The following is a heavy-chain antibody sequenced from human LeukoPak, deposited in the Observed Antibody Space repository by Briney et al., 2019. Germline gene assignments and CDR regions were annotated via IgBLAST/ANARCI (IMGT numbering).Heavy chain of an antibody. Sequence: KPGGSLILSCAASGFTFSTYSMNWVRQAPGKGLEWVSSISSSSYYIYYADSVKGRFTISRDNAKNSLYLQMNSLRAEDTAVYYCAREGLYGSGSYFKDYWGQGTLVTVSS. D-gene: IGHD3-10*01. CDR2: ISSSSYYI. J-gene: IGHJ4*02. CDR1: GFTFSTYS. V-gene: IGHV3-21*01. CDR3: AREGLYGSGSYFKDY.